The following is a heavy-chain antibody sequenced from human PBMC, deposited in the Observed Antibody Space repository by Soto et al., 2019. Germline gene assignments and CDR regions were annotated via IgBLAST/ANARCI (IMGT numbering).Heavy chain of an antibody. D-gene: IGHD6-13*01. CDR1: GYTFSSYY. V-gene: IGHV1-46*01. Sequence: ASVKVSCKASGYTFSSYYIHWVRQAPGQGLEWMGIINPSGGTTSYAQKFQGRVTLTSDTSTSTVYMELSSLKTEDTGVYFCTADLPTFIPQVDSWGQGTLVTVSS. CDR2: INPSGGTT. J-gene: IGHJ4*02. CDR3: TADLPTFIPQVDS.